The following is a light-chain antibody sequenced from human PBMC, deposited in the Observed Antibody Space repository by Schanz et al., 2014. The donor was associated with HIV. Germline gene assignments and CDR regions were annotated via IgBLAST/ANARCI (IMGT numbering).Light chain of an antibody. Sequence: EIVLTQSPGTLSLSPGERATLRCRATQVVSSNYLAWYQQKPGLAPRLLIYGASSRATGIPDRFSGGVSGTDFTLTISSLQAEDVAVDYCQQYYSTPRTFGQGTKVEIK. J-gene: IGKJ1*01. V-gene: IGKV3-20*01. CDR1: QVVSSNY. CDR2: GAS. CDR3: QQYYSTPRT.